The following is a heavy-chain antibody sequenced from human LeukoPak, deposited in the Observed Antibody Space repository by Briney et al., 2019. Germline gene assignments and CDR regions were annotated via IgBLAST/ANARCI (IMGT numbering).Heavy chain of an antibody. CDR1: GGSISSYY. J-gene: IGHJ4*02. CDR3: ARADWSYGYYFDY. D-gene: IGHD1-7*01. V-gene: IGHV4-59*01. Sequence: SETLSLTCTVSGGSISSYYWSWIRQPPGKGLEWIGYIYYSGSTNYNPSLKSRVTISVDTSKNQFSLKLSSVTAADTAVYYCARADWSYGYYFDYWGQGTLVTVSS. CDR2: IYYSGST.